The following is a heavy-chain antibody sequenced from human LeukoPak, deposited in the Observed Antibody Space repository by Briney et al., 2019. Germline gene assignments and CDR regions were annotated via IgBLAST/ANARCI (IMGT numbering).Heavy chain of an antibody. V-gene: IGHV4-4*07. J-gene: IGHJ1*01. D-gene: IGHD2-15*01. CDR3: ARVGCSGGSCYTEGEYFQH. CDR1: GGSISSYY. Sequence: PSETLSLTCTVSGGSISSYYWSWIRQPAGKGLEWIGRIYTSGSTNYNPSLKSRVTMSVDTSKNQFSLKLSSVTAADTAVYYCARVGCSGGSCYTEGEYFQHWGQGTLVTVSS. CDR2: IYTSGST.